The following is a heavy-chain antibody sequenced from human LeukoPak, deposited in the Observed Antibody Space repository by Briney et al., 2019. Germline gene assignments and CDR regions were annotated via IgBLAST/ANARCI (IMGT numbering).Heavy chain of an antibody. CDR3: ARGTPTYYYDSSGYYYFDY. CDR1: GGSISSYY. Sequence: SETLSLTCTVSGGSISSYYWSWIRQPAGKGLEWIGRIYTSGSTNYNPSLKSRVTISVDTSKNQFSLKLSSVTAADTAVYYCARGTPTYYYDSSGYYYFDYWGQGTLVTVSS. CDR2: IYTSGST. V-gene: IGHV4-4*07. D-gene: IGHD3-22*01. J-gene: IGHJ4*02.